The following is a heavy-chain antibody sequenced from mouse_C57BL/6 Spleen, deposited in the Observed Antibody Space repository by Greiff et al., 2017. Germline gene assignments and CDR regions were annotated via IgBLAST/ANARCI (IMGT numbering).Heavy chain of an antibody. CDR1: GFTFSDYY. V-gene: IGHV5-12*01. CDR2: ISNGGGST. CDR3: ARQSPAMDY. Sequence: EVMLVESGGGLVQPGGSLKLSCAASGFTFSDYYMYWVRQTPEKRLEWVAYISNGGGSTYYPDTVKGRFTISRDNAKNTLYLQMSRLKSEDTAMYYCARQSPAMDYWGQGTSVTVSS. J-gene: IGHJ4*01. D-gene: IGHD6-2*01.